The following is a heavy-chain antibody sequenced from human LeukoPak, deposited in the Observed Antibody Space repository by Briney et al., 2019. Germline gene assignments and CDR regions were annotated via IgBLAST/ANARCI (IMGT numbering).Heavy chain of an antibody. Sequence: GGSLRLSCAASGFTFSNYDMSWVRQAPGKGLEWVSSISDSGGSTYYADSVKGRFTISRDNSKNTLYLQMTNLRAADTAVYYCAKDLSRALGADWFDPWDQGSLVTVSS. V-gene: IGHV3-23*01. CDR3: AKDLSRALGADWFDP. CDR1: GFTFSNYD. CDR2: ISDSGGST. J-gene: IGHJ5*02. D-gene: IGHD2-2*01.